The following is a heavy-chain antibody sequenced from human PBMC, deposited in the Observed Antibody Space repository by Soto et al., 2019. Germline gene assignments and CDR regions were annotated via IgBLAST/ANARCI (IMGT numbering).Heavy chain of an antibody. Sequence: PSETLSLTCTVSGGSISSYYWSWIRQPPGKGLEWIGYIYYSGSTNYNPSLKSRVIISVDRSKNQFSLKLSSVTAAYTAVYYCARGAPVVNDYWGQGTLVTVSS. CDR2: IYYSGST. J-gene: IGHJ4*02. CDR1: GGSISSYY. CDR3: ARGAPVVNDY. D-gene: IGHD3-22*01. V-gene: IGHV4-59*12.